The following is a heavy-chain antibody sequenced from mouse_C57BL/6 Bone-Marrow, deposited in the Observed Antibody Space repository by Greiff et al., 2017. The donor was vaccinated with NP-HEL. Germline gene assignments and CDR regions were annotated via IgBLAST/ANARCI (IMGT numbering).Heavy chain of an antibody. CDR2: IWRGGST. J-gene: IGHJ4*01. Sequence: VKLVESGPGLVQPSQSLSITCTVSGFSLTSYGVHWVRQSPGKGLEWLGVIWRGGSTDSNAAFMSRLSITKDNSKSQVFFKMNSLQADDTAIYYCAKPSLSYAMDYWGQGTSVTVSS. CDR3: AKPSLSYAMDY. V-gene: IGHV2-5*01. CDR1: GFSLTSYG. D-gene: IGHD6-1*01.